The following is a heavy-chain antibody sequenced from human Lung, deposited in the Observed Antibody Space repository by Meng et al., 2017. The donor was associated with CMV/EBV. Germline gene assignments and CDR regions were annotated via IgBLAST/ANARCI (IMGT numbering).Heavy chain of an antibody. CDR1: GYSISSGYY. Sequence: SXTLSLTCTVSGYSISSGYYWGWIRQPPGKGLEWIGNIYKSGRTFYSPSLKTRVTMSVDTSKNQFSLKLRSVTAADTAVYYCARFPFDYCGQGRLVTVSS. CDR2: IYKSGRT. CDR3: ARFPFDY. V-gene: IGHV4-38-2*02. J-gene: IGHJ4*02.